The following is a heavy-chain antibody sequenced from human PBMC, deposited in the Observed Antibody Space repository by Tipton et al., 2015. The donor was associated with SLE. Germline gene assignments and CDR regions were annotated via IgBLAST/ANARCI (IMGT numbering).Heavy chain of an antibody. J-gene: IGHJ4*02. Sequence: TLSLTCTVSGGSISSHYWSWIRQPPGKGLEWVGCICYSGSTNYNPSLQSRVTISVDTSKNQFSLKLSSVTAAGTAVYYCARAGGDSSGWDFDYWGQGSLVTVSS. CDR3: ARAGGDSSGWDFDY. CDR1: GGSISSHY. CDR2: ICYSGST. D-gene: IGHD6-19*01. V-gene: IGHV4-59*11.